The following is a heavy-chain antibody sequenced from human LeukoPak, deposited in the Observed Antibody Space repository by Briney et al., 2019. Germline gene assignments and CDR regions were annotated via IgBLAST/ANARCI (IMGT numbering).Heavy chain of an antibody. J-gene: IGHJ5*02. D-gene: IGHD2-2*01. Sequence: KAGESLTISCKGSGYSFASFWIGWVRQMPGKGLEWMGVIYPADSDTRYSPSFQGQVTISADKSTSTAYLQWSTLKASDTAIYYCARQSAAAQYTNWFDPWGQGTLVTVSS. CDR3: ARQSAAAQYTNWFDP. V-gene: IGHV5-51*01. CDR2: IYPADSDT. CDR1: GYSFASFW.